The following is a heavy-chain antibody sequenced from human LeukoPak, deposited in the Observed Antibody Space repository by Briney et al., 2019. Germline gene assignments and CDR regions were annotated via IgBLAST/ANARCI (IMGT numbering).Heavy chain of an antibody. CDR3: ASRETMWLVRNDY. CDR2: ISGSGGST. D-gene: IGHD6-19*01. Sequence: GGSLRLSCAASGFTFSSYAMSWVRQAPGKRLEWVSAISGSGGSTYYADSVKGRFTISRDNSKNTLYLQMNSLRAEDTAVYYCASRETMWLVRNDYWGQGTLVTVSS. CDR1: GFTFSSYA. V-gene: IGHV3-23*01. J-gene: IGHJ4*02.